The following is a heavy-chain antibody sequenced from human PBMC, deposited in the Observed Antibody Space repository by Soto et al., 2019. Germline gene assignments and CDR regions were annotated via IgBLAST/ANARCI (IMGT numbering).Heavy chain of an antibody. J-gene: IGHJ5*02. CDR3: XXXXXXXXXXXXXFDX. V-gene: IGHV1-8*01. CDR2: LNPNSGNT. Sequence: QVQLVQSGAEVKKPGASVKVSCKASXXXXXXXXXXXXXXXXXXGXXWMGWLNPNSGNTGYAQKFQGRVTMTRNTSINTAXXEXXXXXXDXXXXXXXXXXXXXXXXXXXXFDXWGQGTLVTVSS. CDR1: XXXXXXXX.